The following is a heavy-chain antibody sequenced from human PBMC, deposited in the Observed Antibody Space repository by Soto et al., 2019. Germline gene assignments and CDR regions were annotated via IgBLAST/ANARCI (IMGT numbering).Heavy chain of an antibody. V-gene: IGHV5-10-1*01. CDR3: ARLLGGEQWPSRNHYGMDV. J-gene: IGHJ6*02. CDR2: IDPSDSYT. D-gene: IGHD6-19*01. CDR1: GYSFTSYW. Sequence: PGESLKISCKGSGYSFTSYWISWVRQMPGKGLEWMGRIDPSDSYTNYSPSFQGHVTISADKSISTAYLQWSSLKASDTAMYYCARLLGGEQWPSRNHYGMDVWGQGTKVSVAS.